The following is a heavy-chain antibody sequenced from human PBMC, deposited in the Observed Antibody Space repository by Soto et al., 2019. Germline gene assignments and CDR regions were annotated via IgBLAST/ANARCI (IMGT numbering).Heavy chain of an antibody. V-gene: IGHV1-69*13. CDR1: GGTFSSYA. CDR2: IIPIFGTA. D-gene: IGHD6-13*01. Sequence: ASVKVSCKASGGTFSSYAISWVRQAPGQGLEWMGGIIPIFGTANYARKFQGRVTITADESTSTAYMELSSLRSEDTAVYYCARTLAAAGQIDAFDIWGRGTMVTVSS. CDR3: ARTLAAAGQIDAFDI. J-gene: IGHJ3*02.